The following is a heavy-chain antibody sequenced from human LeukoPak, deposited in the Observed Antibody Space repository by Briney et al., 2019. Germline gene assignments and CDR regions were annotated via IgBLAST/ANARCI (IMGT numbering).Heavy chain of an antibody. J-gene: IGHJ4*02. CDR3: ARAAYSGSYHSDY. Sequence: KSSETLSLTCTVSGGSVNSGSYYWNWIRQPPGTGLEWIGYIYYSGSTNYNPSLKSRVTISVDTSKNQFSLKLSSVTAADTAVYYCARAAYSGSYHSDYWGQGTLVTVSS. D-gene: IGHD1-26*01. V-gene: IGHV4-61*01. CDR1: GGSVNSGSYY. CDR2: IYYSGST.